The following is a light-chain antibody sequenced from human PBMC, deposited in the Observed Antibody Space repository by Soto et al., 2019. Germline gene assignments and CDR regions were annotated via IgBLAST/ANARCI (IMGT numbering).Light chain of an antibody. J-gene: IGKJ1*01. CDR2: GAS. CDR3: QQYDTSPGT. CDR1: QSVRSRY. Sequence: EIVLTQSPGTLSLSPWERAALSCRASQSVRSRYLAWYQQKPGRAPRLLIYGASNRATGIPDRFSGSGSGTDFTLIVSRLEPADFAVYFCQQYDTSPGTFGQGTKVEIK. V-gene: IGKV3-20*01.